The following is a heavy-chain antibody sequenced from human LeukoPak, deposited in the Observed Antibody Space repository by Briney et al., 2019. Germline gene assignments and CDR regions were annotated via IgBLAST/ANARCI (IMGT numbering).Heavy chain of an antibody. CDR3: ATRYGSGTYPRYYFDS. D-gene: IGHD3-10*01. CDR2: IYSSGSS. J-gene: IGHJ4*02. Sequence: SETLSLTCTVSGGSISSSSYHWGWIRQPPGKGLEWIGTIYSSGSSYYNPSLKSRLTISVDTPRNQFSLKLSSVTASDTAVYYCATRYGSGTYPRYYFDSWGQGTLVTVSS. CDR1: GGSISSSSYH. V-gene: IGHV4-39*01.